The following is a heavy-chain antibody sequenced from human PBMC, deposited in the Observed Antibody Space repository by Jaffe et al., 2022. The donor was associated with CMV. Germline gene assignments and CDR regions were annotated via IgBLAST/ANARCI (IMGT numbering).Heavy chain of an antibody. D-gene: IGHD6-13*01. V-gene: IGHV3-73*01. CDR1: GFTFSGSA. CDR3: TQPGIPYSN. J-gene: IGHJ4*02. Sequence: EVQLVESGGGLVQPGGSLKLSCAASGFTFSGSAMHWVRQASGKGLEWVGRIRSKANSYATAYAASVKGRFTISRDDSKNTAYLQMNSLKTEDTAVYYCTQPGIPYSNWGQGTLVTVSS. CDR2: IRSKANSYAT.